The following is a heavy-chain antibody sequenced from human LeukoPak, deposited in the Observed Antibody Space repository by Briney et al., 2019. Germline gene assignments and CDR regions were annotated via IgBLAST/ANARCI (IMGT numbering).Heavy chain of an antibody. CDR1: GFAFSSYW. CDR3: AKSSGYSYGNFDY. D-gene: IGHD5-18*01. Sequence: GGSLRLSCAASGFAFSSYWMHWVRRAPGKGLVWVSAINGSGGSTYYADSVKGRFTISRDNSKNTLYLQMNSLRAEDTAVYYCAKSSGYSYGNFDYWGQGTLVTVSS. V-gene: IGHV3-23*01. J-gene: IGHJ4*02. CDR2: INGSGGST.